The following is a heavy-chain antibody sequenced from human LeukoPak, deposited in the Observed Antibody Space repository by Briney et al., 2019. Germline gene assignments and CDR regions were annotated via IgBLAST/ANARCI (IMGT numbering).Heavy chain of an antibody. CDR3: ARVVVATINDAFDI. J-gene: IGHJ3*02. V-gene: IGHV4-61*01. CDR1: GGSISSGSYY. D-gene: IGHD5-12*01. Sequence: PSETLSLTCTVSGGSISSGSYYWSWIRQPPGKGLEWIGYIYYSGSTNYNPSLKSRVTISVDTSKNQFSLKLSSVTAADTAVYYCARVVVATINDAFDIWGQGTMVTVSS. CDR2: IYYSGST.